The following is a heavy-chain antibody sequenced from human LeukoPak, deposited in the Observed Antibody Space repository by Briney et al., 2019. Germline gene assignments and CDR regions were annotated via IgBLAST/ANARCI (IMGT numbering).Heavy chain of an antibody. CDR1: GFTFSSYA. V-gene: IGHV3-23*01. J-gene: IGHJ4*02. D-gene: IGHD3-3*01. Sequence: TGGSLRLSCAASGFTFSSYAMSWVRQAPGKGLEWVSAISGSGGSTYYADSVKGRFTISRDNSKNTLYLQMNSLRAEDTAVYYCAKDHYDFWSGYPKYYFDYWGQGTLVTVSS. CDR2: ISGSGGST. CDR3: AKDHYDFWSGYPKYYFDY.